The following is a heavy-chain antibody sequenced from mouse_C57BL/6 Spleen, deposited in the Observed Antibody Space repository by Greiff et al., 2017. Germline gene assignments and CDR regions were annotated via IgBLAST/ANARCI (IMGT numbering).Heavy chain of an antibody. CDR1: GYSITSGYY. CDR3: AREFLSTVVNYFDY. D-gene: IGHD1-1*01. CDR2: ISYDGSK. V-gene: IGHV3-6*01. Sequence: EVKLQESGPGLVKPSQSLSLTCSVTGYSITSGYYWNWIRQFPGNKLEWMGYISYDGSKNYNPSLKNRISITRDTSKNQFFLKLNSVTTEDTATYYCAREFLSTVVNYFDYWGQGTTLTVSS. J-gene: IGHJ2*01.